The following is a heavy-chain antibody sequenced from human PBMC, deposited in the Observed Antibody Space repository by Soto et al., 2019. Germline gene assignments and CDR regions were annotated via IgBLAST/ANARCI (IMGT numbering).Heavy chain of an antibody. D-gene: IGHD1-26*01. Sequence: EVQLVESGGGLVQPGGSLRLACAASGFTFSSYSMNWVRQAPGKGLEWVSYISSSSSTIYYADSVKGRFTISRDNAKNSLDLQMNSLRDEDTAVYYCARDEVGATWSAFDIWGQGTMVTVSS. CDR3: ARDEVGATWSAFDI. V-gene: IGHV3-48*02. J-gene: IGHJ3*02. CDR2: ISSSSSTI. CDR1: GFTFSSYS.